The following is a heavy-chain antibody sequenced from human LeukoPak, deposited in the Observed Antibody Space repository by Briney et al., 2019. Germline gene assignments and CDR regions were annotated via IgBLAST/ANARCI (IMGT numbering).Heavy chain of an antibody. J-gene: IGHJ4*02. D-gene: IGHD6-6*01. CDR2: IYYSGST. CDR3: ARVERDSSSFDY. V-gene: IGHV4-59*01. Sequence: PSETLSLTCTVSGGSISSYYWSWIRQPAGKGLEWIGYIYYSGSTNYNPSLKSRVTISVDTSKNQFSLKLSSVTAADTAVYYCARVERDSSSFDYWGQGTLVTVSS. CDR1: GGSISSYY.